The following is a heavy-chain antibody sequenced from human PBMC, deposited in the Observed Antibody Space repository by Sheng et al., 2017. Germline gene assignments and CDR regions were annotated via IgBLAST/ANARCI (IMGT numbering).Heavy chain of an antibody. CDR1: GGSISSYY. J-gene: IGHJ6*03. V-gene: IGHV4-59*01. D-gene: IGHD1-26*01. CDR3: ARGGADSYYYYMDV. CDR2: IYYSGST. Sequence: QVQLQESGPGLVKPSETLSLTCTVSGGSISSYYWSWIRQPPGKGLEWIGYIYYSGSTNYNPSLKSRVTISVDTSKNQFSLKLSSVTAADTAVYYCARGGADSYYYYMDVWGKGTTVTVSS.